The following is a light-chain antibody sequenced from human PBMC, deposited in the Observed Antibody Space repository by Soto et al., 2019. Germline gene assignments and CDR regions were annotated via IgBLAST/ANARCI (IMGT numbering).Light chain of an antibody. CDR1: SSNIGSNY. V-gene: IGLV1-47*01. Sequence: QLVLTQPPSASGTPGQRVTISCSGSSSNIGSNYVYWYQQLPGTAPKLLIYRNNQRPSGVPDRFSGSKSGTSASLAISGLRSEDEADYYCVAWDDSLSGQVFGGGTKLTVL. CDR2: RNN. J-gene: IGLJ2*01. CDR3: VAWDDSLSGQV.